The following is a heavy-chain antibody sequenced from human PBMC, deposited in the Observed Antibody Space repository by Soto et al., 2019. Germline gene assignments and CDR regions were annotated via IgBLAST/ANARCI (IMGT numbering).Heavy chain of an antibody. D-gene: IGHD3-16*01. CDR1: GYIFVNYG. CDR3: VMVDNYVTPTPQDV. V-gene: IGHV1-18*01. Sequence: QVQLVQSGDEVKKPGASVKVSCKASGYIFVNYGIAWVRQAPGQGLEWMGWISPYTGNTHSATKVQGRLTMTTDTSTNTPYMDLGSLTSDDTAVYYCVMVDNYVTPTPQDVWGQGTTVTVS. CDR2: ISPYTGNT. J-gene: IGHJ6*02.